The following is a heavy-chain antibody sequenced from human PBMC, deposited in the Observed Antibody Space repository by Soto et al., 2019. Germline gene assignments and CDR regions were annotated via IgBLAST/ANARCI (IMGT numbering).Heavy chain of an antibody. Sequence: GGSLRLSCAASGFTFSSYAMSWVRQAPGKGLEWVSAISGSGGSTYYADSVKGRFTISRDNSKNTLYLQMNSLRAEDTAVYYCAKLRFLEWLFLGYYYGMDVWGQGTTVTVSS. D-gene: IGHD3-3*01. V-gene: IGHV3-23*01. CDR3: AKLRFLEWLFLGYYYGMDV. CDR2: ISGSGGST. CDR1: GFTFSSYA. J-gene: IGHJ6*02.